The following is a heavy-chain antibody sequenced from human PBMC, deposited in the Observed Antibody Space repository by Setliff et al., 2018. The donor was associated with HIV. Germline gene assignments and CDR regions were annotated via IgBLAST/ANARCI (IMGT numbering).Heavy chain of an antibody. V-gene: IGHV4-34*01. D-gene: IGHD3-10*01. Sequence: PSETLSLTCAVYGGSFSDCYWNWIRQPPGKGLEWIGEINHSGSTNYNPSLKSRVTISVGTSKNQFSLRLNSVTAADTAIYYCTRRGADSYYPRPLDVWGKGTTVTVSS. CDR2: INHSGST. CDR3: TRRGADSYYPRPLDV. CDR1: GGSFSDCY. J-gene: IGHJ6*04.